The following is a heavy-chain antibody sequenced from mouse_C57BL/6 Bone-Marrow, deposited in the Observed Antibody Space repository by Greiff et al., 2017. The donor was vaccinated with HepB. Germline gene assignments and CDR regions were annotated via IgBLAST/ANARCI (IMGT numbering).Heavy chain of an antibody. V-gene: IGHV1-15*01. CDR2: IDPETGGT. CDR1: GYTFTDYE. Sequence: QVQLQQSGAELVRPGASVTLSCKASGYTFTDYEMPWVKQTPVHGLEWIGAIDPETGGTAYNQKFKGKALLTADKSSSTAYLELRSLTSEDSAVYYCTRGKGFAYWGQGTLVTVSA. CDR3: TRGKGFAY. J-gene: IGHJ3*01.